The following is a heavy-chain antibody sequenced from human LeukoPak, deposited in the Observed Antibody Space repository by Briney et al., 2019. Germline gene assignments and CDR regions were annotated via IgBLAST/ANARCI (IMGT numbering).Heavy chain of an antibody. D-gene: IGHD6-19*01. CDR1: GFTVSRNY. CDR3: ARSSGWYHRGPDYYYYYMDV. CDR2: ISSTSSYI. J-gene: IGHJ6*03. Sequence: PGGSLRLSCAASGFTVSRNYMSWVRQAPGKGLEWVSSISSTSSYIYYADSVKSRFTISRDNAKNLLYLQMNSLRAEDTAVYYCARSSGWYHRGPDYYYYYMDVWGKGTTVTAS. V-gene: IGHV3-21*01.